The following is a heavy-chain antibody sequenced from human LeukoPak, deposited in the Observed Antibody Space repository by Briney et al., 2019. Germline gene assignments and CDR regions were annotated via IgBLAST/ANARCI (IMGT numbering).Heavy chain of an antibody. V-gene: IGHV3-23*01. D-gene: IGHD2-21*01. CDR3: AGDRAYPNDVFNI. Sequence: QSGGSLRLSCAASGFTFSSYGMSWVRQAPGKGLEWVSAISGSDGSTWYADSVKGRFTISRDNSKNTLYLHMNSLRDEDTALYYCAGDRAYPNDVFNIWGQGTMITVS. J-gene: IGHJ3*02. CDR1: GFTFSSYG. CDR2: ISGSDGST.